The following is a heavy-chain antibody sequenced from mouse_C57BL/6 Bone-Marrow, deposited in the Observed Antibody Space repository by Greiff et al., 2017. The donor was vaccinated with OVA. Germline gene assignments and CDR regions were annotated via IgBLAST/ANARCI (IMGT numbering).Heavy chain of an antibody. V-gene: IGHV8-12*01. CDR2: IYWDDDK. J-gene: IGHJ1*03. D-gene: IGHD2-5*01. CDR3: ARSPTIVTTGYFDV. CDR1: GFSLSTSGMG. Sequence: QVQLKESGPGILQSSQTLSLTCSFSGFSLSTSGMGVSWIRQPSGKGLEWLAHIYWDDDKRYNPSLKSRLTISKDTSRNQVFLKITSVDTADTATYYCARSPTIVTTGYFDVWGTGTTVTVSS.